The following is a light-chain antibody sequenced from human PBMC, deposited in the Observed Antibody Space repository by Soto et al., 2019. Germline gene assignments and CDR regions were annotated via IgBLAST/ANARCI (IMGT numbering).Light chain of an antibody. J-gene: IGLJ1*01. V-gene: IGLV2-14*01. Sequence: QSVLTQPASVSGSPGQSITISCTGTSSDVGGYNYVSWYQQHPGKAPKLMIYDVSNRPSGVSNRFSGSKSGNTASLTISGLQAEDDADHYCSSYTSSSTLYVFGTGTKLTVL. CDR1: SSDVGGYNY. CDR2: DVS. CDR3: SSYTSSSTLYV.